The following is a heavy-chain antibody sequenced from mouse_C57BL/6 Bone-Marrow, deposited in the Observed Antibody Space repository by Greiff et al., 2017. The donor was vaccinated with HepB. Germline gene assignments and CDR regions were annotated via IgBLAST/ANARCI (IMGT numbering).Heavy chain of an antibody. V-gene: IGHV1-19*01. J-gene: IGHJ2*01. D-gene: IGHD1-1*01. CDR1: GYTFTDYY. CDR2: INPYNGGT. Sequence: VQLQQSGPVLVKPGASVKMSCKASGYTFTDYYMNWVKQSHGKSLEWIGVINPYNGGTSYNQKFKGKATLTVDKSSSTAYMELNSLTSEDSAVYYCARGRNYYGSSYYFDYWGQGTTLTVSS. CDR3: ARGRNYYGSSYYFDY.